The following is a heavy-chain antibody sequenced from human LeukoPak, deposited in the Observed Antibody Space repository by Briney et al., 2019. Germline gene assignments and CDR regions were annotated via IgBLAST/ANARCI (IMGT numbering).Heavy chain of an antibody. CDR3: ARDLLRYFDRQGMDV. CDR2: INPNSGGT. Sequence: ASVKVSCKASGYTFTGYYMHRVRQAPGQGLEWMGWINPNSGGTNYAQKFQGRVTMTRDTSISTAYMELSRLRSDDTAVYYCARDLLRYFDRQGMDVWGQGTTVTVSS. J-gene: IGHJ6*02. CDR1: GYTFTGYY. D-gene: IGHD3-9*01. V-gene: IGHV1-2*02.